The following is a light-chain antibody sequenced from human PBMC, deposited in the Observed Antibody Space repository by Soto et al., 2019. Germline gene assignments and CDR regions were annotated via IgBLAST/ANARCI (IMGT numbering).Light chain of an antibody. J-gene: IGKJ5*01. CDR3: QQSYSTPPIT. CDR1: QSISSW. CDR2: AAS. V-gene: IGKV1-39*01. Sequence: DIQMTQSPSTLSASVPDRVTITCRASQSISSWLAWYQQKPGKAPKLLIYAASSLQSGVPSRFSGSGSGTDFTLTISSLQPEDFATYYCQQSYSTPPITFGQGTRLENK.